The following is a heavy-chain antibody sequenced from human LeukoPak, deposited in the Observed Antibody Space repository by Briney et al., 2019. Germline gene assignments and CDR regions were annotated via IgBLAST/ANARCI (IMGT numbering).Heavy chain of an antibody. CDR1: XFTFSSYA. CDR3: AKDRGYGSGSYSGMYYFDY. V-gene: IGHV3-23*01. CDR2: ISGSSVAT. J-gene: IGHJ4*02. Sequence: GGSLRLSCAGSXFTFSSYAMAWVRQAPGKGLEWGSSISGSSVATYYADSVKGRFTISRDSSKNTLSLQMNSLRPEDTAVYYCAKDRGYGSGSYSGMYYFDYWGQGTLVTVSS. D-gene: IGHD3-10*01.